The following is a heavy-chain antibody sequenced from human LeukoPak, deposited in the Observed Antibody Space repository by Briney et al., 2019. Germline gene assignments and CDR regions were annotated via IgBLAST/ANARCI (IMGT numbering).Heavy chain of an antibody. V-gene: IGHV4-59*08. D-gene: IGHD1-26*01. Sequence: PSETLSLTCTVSGGSISTYYWSSIRPPPEKGLEWIGYMYNSGSTNYNPSLKSRVTISIDTSKNQVSLRLSSVTAADTAVYYCARQGSGGRSFDVWGQGTMVTVSS. J-gene: IGHJ3*01. CDR3: ARQGSGGRSFDV. CDR2: MYNSGST. CDR1: GGSISTYY.